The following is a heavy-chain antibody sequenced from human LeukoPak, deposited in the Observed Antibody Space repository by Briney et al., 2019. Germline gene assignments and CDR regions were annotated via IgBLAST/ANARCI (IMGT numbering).Heavy chain of an antibody. CDR2: IYTSGST. V-gene: IGHV4-4*07. D-gene: IGHD6-19*01. Sequence: PSETLSLTCTVSGGSISSYYWSWIRQPAGKGLEWIGRIYTSGSTNYNPSLKSRVTISVDTSKNRFSLKLSSVTAADTAVYYCAVAGRASRTYYFDYWGQGTLVTVSS. J-gene: IGHJ4*02. CDR3: AVAGRASRTYYFDY. CDR1: GGSISSYY.